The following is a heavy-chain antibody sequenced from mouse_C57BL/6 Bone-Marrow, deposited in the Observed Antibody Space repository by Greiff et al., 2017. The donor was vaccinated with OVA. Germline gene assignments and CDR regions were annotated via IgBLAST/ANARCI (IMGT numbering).Heavy chain of an antibody. CDR1: GYTFTSYW. CDR2: IDPSDSYT. D-gene: IGHD2-4*01. Sequence: QVQLKQPGAELVKPGASVKLSCKASGYTFTSYWMQWVKQRPGQGLEWIGEIDPSDSYTNYNQKFKGKATLTVDTSSSTAYMQLSSLTSEDSAVYYWARNDLNCDFDYWGQGTTLTVSS. J-gene: IGHJ2*01. V-gene: IGHV1-50*01. CDR3: ARNDLNCDFDY.